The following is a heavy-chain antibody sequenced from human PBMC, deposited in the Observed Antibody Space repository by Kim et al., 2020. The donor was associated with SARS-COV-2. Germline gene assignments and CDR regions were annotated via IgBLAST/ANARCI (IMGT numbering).Heavy chain of an antibody. D-gene: IGHD3-10*01. CDR2: IKQDGSEK. CDR1: GFTFSSYW. CDR3: ARGWFGESTYYYYYGMDV. J-gene: IGHJ6*02. Sequence: GGSLRLSCAASGFTFSSYWMSWVRQAPGKGLEWVANIKQDGSEKYYVDSVKGRFTISRDNAKNSLYLQMNSLRAEDTAVYYCARGWFGESTYYYYYGMDVWGQGTTVTVSS. V-gene: IGHV3-7*01.